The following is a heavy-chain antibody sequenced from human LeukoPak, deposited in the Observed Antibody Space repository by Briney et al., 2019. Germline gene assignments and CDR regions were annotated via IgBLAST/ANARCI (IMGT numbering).Heavy chain of an antibody. Sequence: GGSLRLSCAASGFTSSTYEMHWVRQAPGKGLEWVAVISHDGNDQYYADSVKGRFTISRDNSKNALYLQMNSLRLEDTAVYYCARDRDCSRTSCFNAFDVWGQGTMAIVSS. CDR2: ISHDGNDQ. V-gene: IGHV3-30*04. CDR1: GFTSSTYE. D-gene: IGHD2-2*01. J-gene: IGHJ3*01. CDR3: ARDRDCSRTSCFNAFDV.